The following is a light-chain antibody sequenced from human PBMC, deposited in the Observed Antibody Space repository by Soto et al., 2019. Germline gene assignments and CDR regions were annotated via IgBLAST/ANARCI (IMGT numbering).Light chain of an antibody. J-gene: IGKJ4*01. Sequence: DIQMTQSPSSLSAFVGDRVTIACRASQDIGNFLAWYQPKPGKVPKLLIYAASTLQSGVPSRFSGSGSGTDFTLTISRLPPEDVATADCQKCKVANFYLGGGTKVDIK. CDR1: QDIGNF. V-gene: IGKV1-27*01. CDR2: AAS. CDR3: QKCKVANFY.